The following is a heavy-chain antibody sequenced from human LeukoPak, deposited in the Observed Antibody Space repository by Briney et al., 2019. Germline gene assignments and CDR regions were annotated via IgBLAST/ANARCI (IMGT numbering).Heavy chain of an antibody. CDR1: GFIFGTYG. V-gene: IGHV3-48*01. D-gene: IGHD2-8*02. Sequence: SGGSLRLSCAASGFIFGTYGMNWLRQAPGEGLEWVSYISETGSTKYYADSVKGRFTISRDNAKNSLYLQMNSLRAEDTAVYYCARSAGGNYFDYWDQGTLVTVSS. J-gene: IGHJ4*02. CDR2: ISETGSTK. CDR3: ARSAGGNYFDY.